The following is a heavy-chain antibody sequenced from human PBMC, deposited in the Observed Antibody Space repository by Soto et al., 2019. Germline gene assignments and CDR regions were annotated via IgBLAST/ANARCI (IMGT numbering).Heavy chain of an antibody. CDR2: IKSRADGGTA. J-gene: IGHJ4*02. CDR3: ATLGGNLGAFDY. CDR1: GFTFSNAW. V-gene: IGHV3-15*01. Sequence: EVQLVESGGGLVKPGGSLRLSCAASGFTFSNAWMSWVRQAPGKGLEWVGRIKSRADGGTADHAAPVKGRFAISRDDSKNTLYLKMNGLKTEDTAVYYCATLGGNLGAFDYWGQGTLVTVSS. D-gene: IGHD3-16*01.